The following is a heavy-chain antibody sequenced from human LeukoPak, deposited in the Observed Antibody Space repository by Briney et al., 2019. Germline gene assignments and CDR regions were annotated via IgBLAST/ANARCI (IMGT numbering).Heavy chain of an antibody. J-gene: IGHJ4*02. CDR1: GYTFTSYG. CDR2: ISAYNGDT. Sequence: ASVKVSCKASGYTFTSYGISWVRQAPGQGLEWMGWISAYNGDTNYAQKLQGRVTMTTDTSTSTAYMELSSLRSEDTAVYYCARQSIEYSSSTLMGYWGQGILVTVSS. CDR3: ARQSIEYSSSTLMGY. D-gene: IGHD6-6*01. V-gene: IGHV1-18*01.